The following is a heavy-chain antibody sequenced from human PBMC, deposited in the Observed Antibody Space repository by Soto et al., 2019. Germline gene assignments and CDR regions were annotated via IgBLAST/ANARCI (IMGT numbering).Heavy chain of an antibody. D-gene: IGHD3-22*01. CDR2: ILGSDYST. V-gene: IGHV3-23*01. Sequence: PWGARLLSCASCGFSLRHYAMGWVRQAPGKGLASLAGILGSDYSTYYADAVKGRFIISRDNSKNTLFLYMNSLRAEDTSVYFCAKDMHPNYYYDTSGPLACFDNWGLGTLVTVSS. CDR3: AKDMHPNYYYDTSGPLACFDN. J-gene: IGHJ4*02. CDR1: GFSLRHYA.